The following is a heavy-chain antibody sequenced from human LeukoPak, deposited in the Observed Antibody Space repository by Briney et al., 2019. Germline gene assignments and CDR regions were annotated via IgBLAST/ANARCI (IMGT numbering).Heavy chain of an antibody. CDR3: ARDHRLLWSPRDYYGMDV. CDR2: INPSGSDK. D-gene: IGHD2-21*01. CDR1: GFTLSNSW. J-gene: IGHJ6*02. V-gene: IGHV3-7*01. Sequence: GGSLRLSCAGSGFTLSNSWMGWVRQAPGKGLEWVANINPSGSDKYYVDSAEGRFTVSKDNAKNSVSLQMNSLRAEDTAVYYCARDHRLLWSPRDYYGMDVWGQGTTVTVSS.